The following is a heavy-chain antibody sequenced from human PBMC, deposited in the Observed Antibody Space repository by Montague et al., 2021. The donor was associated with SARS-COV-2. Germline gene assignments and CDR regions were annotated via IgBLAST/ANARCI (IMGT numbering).Heavy chain of an antibody. V-gene: IGHV3-9*01. CDR3: ATGAAAAFDYYGMDV. J-gene: IGHJ6*02. CDR2: ISWNSGSI. CDR1: GFTFDDYA. Sequence: SLKLSCAASGFTFDDYAMHWVRQAPGKGLEWVSGISWNSGSIGYADSVKGRFTISRDNAKNSLYLQMNSLRVEDTALYYCATGAAAAFDYYGMDVWGQGTTVTVSS. D-gene: IGHD6-13*01.